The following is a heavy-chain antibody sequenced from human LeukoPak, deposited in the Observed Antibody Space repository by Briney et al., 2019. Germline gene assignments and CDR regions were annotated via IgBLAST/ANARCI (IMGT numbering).Heavy chain of an antibody. V-gene: IGHV4-39*01. D-gene: IGHD1-1*01. CDR1: GGSISSRSYY. CDR3: ARLSLDGVDY. CDR2: KFYSGNT. Sequence: SETLSLTCTVSGGSISSRSYYWGWIRQPPGRGLEWSGSKFYSGNTYYNRSLKSRVPISVNTSKIQFSPKLRSVTAADTAVYYCARLSLDGVDYWGQGTLVTVSS. J-gene: IGHJ4*02.